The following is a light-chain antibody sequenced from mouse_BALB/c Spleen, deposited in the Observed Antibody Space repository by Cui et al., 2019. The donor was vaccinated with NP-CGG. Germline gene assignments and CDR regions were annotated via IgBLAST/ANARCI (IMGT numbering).Light chain of an antibody. J-gene: IGLJ1*01. CDR3: ALWYSNHWV. Sequence: QAVVTTEAALTTSPGETVTLTCRSSTGAVTTSNYANWVQEKPDHLFTGLIGGTNNRPPGVPARFSGSLIGDKAALTITGAQPEDEAIYFCALWYSNHWVFGGGTKLTVL. CDR2: GTN. CDR1: TGAVTTSNY. V-gene: IGLV1*01.